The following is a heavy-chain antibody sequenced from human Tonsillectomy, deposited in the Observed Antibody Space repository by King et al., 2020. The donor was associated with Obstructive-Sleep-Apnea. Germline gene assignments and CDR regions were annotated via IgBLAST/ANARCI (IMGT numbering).Heavy chain of an antibody. CDR3: VRDHRGWFDP. V-gene: IGHV3-74*01. CDR1: EFTLSNFW. D-gene: IGHD3-10*01. Sequence: VQLVESGGGLVQPGGSLRLSCAASEFTLSNFWMHWVRQAPGKGLVWVSHIDTDSTTINYADSVKGRFTISRDNAKNMLFLQMSSLRAEDTAVYYCVRDHRGWFDPWGQGTLVTVSS. J-gene: IGHJ5*02. CDR2: IDTDSTTI.